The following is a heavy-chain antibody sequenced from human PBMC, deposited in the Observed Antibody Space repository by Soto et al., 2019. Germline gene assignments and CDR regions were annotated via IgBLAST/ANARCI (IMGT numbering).Heavy chain of an antibody. CDR2: VYWDDDK. V-gene: IGHV2-5*02. D-gene: IGHD1-1*01. Sequence: QITLKESGPTLVKPTQTLTLTCTFSGFSLSTSGVGVGWIRQPPGKALEWLALVYWDDDKRYSPSLKSRLTITKDTSKNQVVLTMTNMDPVDTATYYCPHRSPPSLQFVYWGQGTLVTVSS. J-gene: IGHJ4*02. CDR1: GFSLSTSGVG. CDR3: PHRSPPSLQFVY.